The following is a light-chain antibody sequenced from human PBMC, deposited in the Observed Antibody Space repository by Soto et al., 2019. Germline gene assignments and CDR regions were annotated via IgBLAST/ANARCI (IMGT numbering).Light chain of an antibody. CDR3: QKYNSAPLT. J-gene: IGKJ4*01. CDR1: QSISSY. V-gene: IGKV1-39*01. Sequence: DIQMTQSPSSLSASVGDRVTITCRASQSISSYLNWYQQKPGNPPRLLIYAASSLQSGVPSRFSGSGSGTDFTLTISSLQPEDVATYYCQKYNSAPLTFGGGTKVDIK. CDR2: AAS.